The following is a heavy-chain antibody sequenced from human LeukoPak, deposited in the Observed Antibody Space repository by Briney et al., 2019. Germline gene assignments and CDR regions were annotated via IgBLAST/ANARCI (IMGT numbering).Heavy chain of an antibody. CDR1: GFTFSSYA. Sequence: PGGSLRLSCAASGFTFSSYAMSWVRQAPGKGLEWVAGISAGGGSTYYADSVKGRFTISRDNAKNSLSLQMNSLRDEDTAVYYCARGGYSAYLFDYWGQGTLVTVSS. CDR2: ISAGGGST. D-gene: IGHD5-12*01. V-gene: IGHV3-23*01. CDR3: ARGGYSAYLFDY. J-gene: IGHJ4*02.